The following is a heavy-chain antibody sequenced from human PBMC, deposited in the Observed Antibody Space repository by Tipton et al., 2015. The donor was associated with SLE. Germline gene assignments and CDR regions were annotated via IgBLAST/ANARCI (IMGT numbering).Heavy chain of an antibody. D-gene: IGHD3/OR15-3a*01. Sequence: TLSLTCTVSGDSISSAYYYWTWIRQPPGKGLEWIGFIYYSGTTYYNPSLMSRVTISEDTSKNQFSLKLSSVTAADTAVYYCARDLGLLGFDYWGQGTLVTVSS. CDR3: ARDLGLLGFDY. CDR1: GDSISSAYYY. V-gene: IGHV4-30-4*01. J-gene: IGHJ4*02. CDR2: IYYSGTT.